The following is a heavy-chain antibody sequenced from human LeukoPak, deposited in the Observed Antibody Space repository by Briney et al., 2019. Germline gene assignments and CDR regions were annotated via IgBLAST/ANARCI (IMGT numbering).Heavy chain of an antibody. CDR1: GGTFSSYA. CDR2: IIPILGIA. V-gene: IGHV1-69*04. D-gene: IGHD4-11*01. Sequence: SVKVSCKASGGTFSSYAISWVRQAPGQGPEWMGRIIPILGIANYAQKFQGRVTITADKSTSTAYMELSSLRSEDTAVYYCARDKISQVGPLPITTDYWGQGTLVTVSS. CDR3: ARDKISQVGPLPITTDY. J-gene: IGHJ4*02.